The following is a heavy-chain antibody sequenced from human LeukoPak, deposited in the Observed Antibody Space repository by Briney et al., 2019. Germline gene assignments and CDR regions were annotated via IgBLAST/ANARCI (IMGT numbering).Heavy chain of an antibody. J-gene: IGHJ4*02. Sequence: PGGSLRLSCAASGFTFSSYAMSWVRQAPGKGLEWVSAISGSGGSTYYADSVKGRFTISRDNSKNTLYLQMNSLRAEDTAVYYCAKVHKAFWAYDILTGYLDCWGQGTLVTVSS. D-gene: IGHD3-9*01. CDR3: AKVHKAFWAYDILTGYLDC. V-gene: IGHV3-23*01. CDR2: ISGSGGST. CDR1: GFTFSSYA.